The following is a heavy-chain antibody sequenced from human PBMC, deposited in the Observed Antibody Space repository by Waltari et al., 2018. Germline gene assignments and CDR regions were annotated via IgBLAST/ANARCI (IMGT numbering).Heavy chain of an antibody. CDR3: ASAVDSGYEWHYYYYYYMDV. D-gene: IGHD5-12*01. Sequence: QVQLVQSGAEVKKPGSSVKVSCKASGGTFSSYAISWVRQAPGHGLEWMGGIIPIFGTANYAQKFQGRVTITADESTSTAYMELSSLRSEDTAVYYCASAVDSGYEWHYYYYYYMDVWGKGTTVTVSS. CDR2: IIPIFGTA. CDR1: GGTFSSYA. V-gene: IGHV1-69*01. J-gene: IGHJ6*03.